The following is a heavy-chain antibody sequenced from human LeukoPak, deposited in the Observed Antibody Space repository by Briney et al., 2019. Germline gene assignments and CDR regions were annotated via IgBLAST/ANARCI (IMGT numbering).Heavy chain of an antibody. Sequence: GGSLRLSCAASGFTFSSYDMSWVSEAPGKGLEWVSSIRGSGDSTYCADSVKGRFTISRDNSKNMLYRQMNSLRAEDTAVYYCALTGGLGSCWVHWGQGTLVTVSS. D-gene: IGHD3-10*01. CDR3: ALTGGLGSCWVH. J-gene: IGHJ4*02. CDR2: IRGSGDST. CDR1: GFTFSSYD. V-gene: IGHV3-23*01.